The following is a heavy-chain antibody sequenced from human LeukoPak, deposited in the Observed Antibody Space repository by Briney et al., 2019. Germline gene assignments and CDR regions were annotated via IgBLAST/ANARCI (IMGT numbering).Heavy chain of an antibody. CDR3: ARQYSSSSTFDY. CDR2: IYPGDSDT. V-gene: IGHV5-51*01. Sequence: GESLKISCKGSGYSFTRYWIAWVRQMPGKGLEWMGIIYPGDSDTRYSPSFQGQVTISADKSITTAYLQWSSLKASDTAMYYCARQYSSSSTFDYWGQGTLVTVSS. CDR1: GYSFTRYW. D-gene: IGHD6-6*01. J-gene: IGHJ4*02.